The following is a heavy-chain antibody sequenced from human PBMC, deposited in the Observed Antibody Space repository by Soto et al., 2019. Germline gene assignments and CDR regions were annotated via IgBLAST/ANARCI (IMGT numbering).Heavy chain of an antibody. V-gene: IGHV1-2*04. CDR1: GYTFTSYD. J-gene: IGHJ6*02. CDR3: ARDVSGGHGMDV. Sequence: GASVKVSCKASGYTFTSYDINWVRQAPGQGLEWMGWINPNRGGTNYAQKFQGWVTMTRDTSISAAYMELSRLRSDDTAVYYCARDVSGGHGMDVWGQGTTVTVSS. CDR2: INPNRGGT. D-gene: IGHD3-16*01.